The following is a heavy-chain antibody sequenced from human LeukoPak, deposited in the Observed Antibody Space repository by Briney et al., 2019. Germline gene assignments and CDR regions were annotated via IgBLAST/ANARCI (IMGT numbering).Heavy chain of an antibody. V-gene: IGHV1-69*04. Sequence: SVKVSCKASGGTFSSYAISWVRPAPGQGLEWMGRIIAILGIANYAQKFQGRVTITADKSTSTAYMELRSLRSEDTAVYYCARDRNDYGDYGDAFDIWGQGTMVTVSS. J-gene: IGHJ3*02. CDR1: GGTFSSYA. D-gene: IGHD4-17*01. CDR2: IIAILGIA. CDR3: ARDRNDYGDYGDAFDI.